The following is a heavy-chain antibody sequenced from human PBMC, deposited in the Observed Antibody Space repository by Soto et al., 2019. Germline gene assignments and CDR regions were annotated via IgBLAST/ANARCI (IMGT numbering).Heavy chain of an antibody. CDR1: GYTFTDYV. D-gene: IGHD1-26*01. CDR3: AREDNPQSGTYLFDS. Sequence: QLVQSGAEVKKPGASVKVSCKASGYTFTDYVIHWVRQAPGQRPEWMGWIHGGNGNTEYSQKFQGRVTITRDTSATTSHMELSSLRSGDTAVFYCAREDNPQSGTYLFDSWGQGTLVTVSS. V-gene: IGHV1-3*01. CDR2: IHGGNGNT. J-gene: IGHJ4*02.